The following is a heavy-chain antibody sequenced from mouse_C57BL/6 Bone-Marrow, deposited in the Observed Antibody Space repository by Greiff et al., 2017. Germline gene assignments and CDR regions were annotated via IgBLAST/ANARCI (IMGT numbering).Heavy chain of an antibody. D-gene: IGHD1-1*01. CDR3: ARERITTEVATNDY. J-gene: IGHJ2*01. CDR2: ISDGGRYT. V-gene: IGHV5-4*01. Sequence: EVMLVESGGGLVKPGGSLKLSCAASGFTFSSYAMSWVSQTPEKRLEWVATISDGGRYTYYPDNVKGRYTISRDNAKNKLYLQVNHLQSEDTAMYYVARERITTEVATNDYWGQGTTLTVAS. CDR1: GFTFSSYA.